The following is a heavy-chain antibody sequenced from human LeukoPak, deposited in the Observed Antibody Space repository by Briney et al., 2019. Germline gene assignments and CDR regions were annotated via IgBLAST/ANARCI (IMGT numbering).Heavy chain of an antibody. V-gene: IGHV4-39*07. CDR3: ARVTGYMIEDYFDY. CDR1: GDSIGRINF. D-gene: IGHD3-22*01. CDR2: MSYSGHT. Sequence: PSETLSLTCTISGDSIGRINFWGWIRQAPGKGLEWIVSMSYSGHTYYNPSLKSRVTISVDTSKNQFSLKLSSVTAADTAVYYCARVTGYMIEDYFDYWGQGTLVTVSS. J-gene: IGHJ4*02.